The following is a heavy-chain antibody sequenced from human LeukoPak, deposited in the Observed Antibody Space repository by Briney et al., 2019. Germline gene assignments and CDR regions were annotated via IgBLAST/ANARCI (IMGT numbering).Heavy chain of an antibody. D-gene: IGHD1-26*01. Sequence: PGGSLRLSCAVSGFTFRTYWMHWVRQVPGEGLVWFSRINEDGSITNYADSVRGRFSISRDNAKNTLYLQMNSLRAEDTAVYYCGRDLGGRSGYWGQGTLVTVSS. CDR2: INEDGSIT. CDR3: GRDLGGRSGY. V-gene: IGHV3-74*01. CDR1: GFTFRTYW. J-gene: IGHJ4*02.